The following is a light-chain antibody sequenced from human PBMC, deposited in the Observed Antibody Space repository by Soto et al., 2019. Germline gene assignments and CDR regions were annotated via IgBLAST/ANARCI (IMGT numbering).Light chain of an antibody. CDR2: KVS. CDR3: MHCTYWPPT. Sequence: DVVMTQSPLSLPVTLGQPASISCRSSQSLVYSDGNTYLNWFQQRPGQSPRRLIYKVSNRDSGVRDRFSSSGSLTYFTLKISSLEADVLAVYYCMHCTYWPPTFGQAPKVESK. J-gene: IGKJ1*01. CDR1: QSLVYSDGNTY. V-gene: IGKV2-30*01.